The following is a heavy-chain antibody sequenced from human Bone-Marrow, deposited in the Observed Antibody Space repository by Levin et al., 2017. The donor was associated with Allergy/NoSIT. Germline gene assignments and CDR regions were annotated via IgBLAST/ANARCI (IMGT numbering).Heavy chain of an antibody. CDR3: ARSGYSSGWFDY. CDR1: GGTFSSYA. D-gene: IGHD6-19*01. Sequence: SVKVSCKASGGTFSSYAISWVRQAPGQGLEWMGGIIPIFGTANYAQKFQGRVTITADESTSTAYMELSSLRSEDTAVYYCARSGYSSGWFDYWGQGTLVTVSS. V-gene: IGHV1-69*13. CDR2: IIPIFGTA. J-gene: IGHJ4*02.